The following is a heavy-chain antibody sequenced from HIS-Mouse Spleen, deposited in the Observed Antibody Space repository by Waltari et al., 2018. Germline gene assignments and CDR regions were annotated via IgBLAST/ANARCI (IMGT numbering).Heavy chain of an antibody. CDR2: IYYSGST. J-gene: IGHJ2*01. V-gene: IGHV4-39*07. D-gene: IGHD6-13*01. Sequence: QLQLQESGPGLVKPSETLSRTCTVSGGSISSISYSWGWTVQPPGKWLEWIGSIYYSGSTYYNPSLKSRVTISVDTAKNQFSLKLSSVTAADTAVYYCAREIPYSSSWYDWYFDLWGRGTLVTVSS. CDR1: GGSISSISYS. CDR3: AREIPYSSSWYDWYFDL.